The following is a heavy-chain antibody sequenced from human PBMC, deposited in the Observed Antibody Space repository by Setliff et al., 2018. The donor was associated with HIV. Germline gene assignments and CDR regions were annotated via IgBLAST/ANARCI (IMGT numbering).Heavy chain of an antibody. CDR2: INHNKSS. V-gene: IGHV4-61*08. CDR3: ARGFLRSRRRWFDP. Sequence: PSETLSLTCTVSGGSISSDDYYWNWLRQPPGKGLEWIGEINHNKSSDYNPSLKSRVTISVDASKNQFSLRLSSVTAADTAVYYCARGFLRSRRRWFDPWGQGTLVTVSS. J-gene: IGHJ5*02. CDR1: GGSISSDDYY. D-gene: IGHD4-17*01.